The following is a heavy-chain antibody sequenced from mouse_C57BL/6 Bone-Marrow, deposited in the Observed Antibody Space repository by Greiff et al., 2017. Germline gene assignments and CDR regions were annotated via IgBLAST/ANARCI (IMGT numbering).Heavy chain of an antibody. Sequence: QVQLQQPGAELVKPGASVKMSCKASGYTFTSYWITWVKQRPGQGLEWIGDIYPGSGSTNYNEKFKSKATLTVDTSSSTAYMPLSSLTSEDSAVYYCARDITTVVPYYVDDWGQGTTLTVAS. J-gene: IGHJ2*01. D-gene: IGHD1-1*01. CDR1: GYTFTSYW. V-gene: IGHV1-55*01. CDR2: IYPGSGST. CDR3: ARDITTVVPYYVDD.